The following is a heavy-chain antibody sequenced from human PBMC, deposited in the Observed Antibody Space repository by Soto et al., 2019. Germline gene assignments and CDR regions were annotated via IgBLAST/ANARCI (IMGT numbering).Heavy chain of an antibody. V-gene: IGHV1-69*02. Sequence: ASVKVSCKACGGTFSSYTISWVRQAPGQGLEWMGRIIPILGIANYAQKFQGRVTITADKSTSTAYMELSSLRSEDTAVYYCANKDFDSSEYYYYGMDVWGQGTTVTVSS. CDR2: IIPILGIA. CDR3: ANKDFDSSEYYYYGMDV. D-gene: IGHD3-22*01. J-gene: IGHJ6*02. CDR1: GGTFSSYT.